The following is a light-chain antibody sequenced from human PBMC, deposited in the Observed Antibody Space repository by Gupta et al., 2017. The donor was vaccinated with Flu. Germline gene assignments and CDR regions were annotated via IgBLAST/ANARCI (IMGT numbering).Light chain of an antibody. CDR2: FAS. CDR3: LQSSTFPGT. V-gene: IGKV6-21*01. Sequence: KETVTISCRASQSIGDNLHWYQQNPNQSPVLLIKFASQSFSGAPARFSGSGSGTEFTLTIYSLEAEDAATYYCLQSSTFPGTYGQGTRLEIK. J-gene: IGKJ5*01. CDR1: QSIGDN.